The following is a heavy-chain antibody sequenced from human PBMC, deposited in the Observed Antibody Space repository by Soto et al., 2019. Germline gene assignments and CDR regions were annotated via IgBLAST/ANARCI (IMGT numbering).Heavy chain of an antibody. CDR2: MNPNSDNT. CDR1: GYTFTRYD. Sequence: QVQLVPSGAEVKKPGASVKVSCKASGYTFTRYDINWVRQATGKGLEWMGCMNPNSDNTGYAEKFQGRVTMTRNTAMSTVYMELSSLRSEDTAVYYCARMSSSSWYNWFDTWGQGTMVTVSS. J-gene: IGHJ5*02. V-gene: IGHV1-8*01. CDR3: ARMSSSSWYNWFDT. D-gene: IGHD6-13*01.